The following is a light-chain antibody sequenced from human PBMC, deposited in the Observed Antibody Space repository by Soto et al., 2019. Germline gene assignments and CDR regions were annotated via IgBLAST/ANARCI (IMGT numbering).Light chain of an antibody. CDR1: QSVSSSY. J-gene: IGKJ1*01. CDR3: QQYGSSPWT. Sequence: EIVLTQSPGTLSLSPGERATLSCRASQSVSSSYLAWYQQKPGQAPRLLIYGASSKATGIPDRFSGSGSGTDLTLTISRLLPEDFAVYYCQQYGSSPWTFGQGTKVDIK. V-gene: IGKV3-20*01. CDR2: GAS.